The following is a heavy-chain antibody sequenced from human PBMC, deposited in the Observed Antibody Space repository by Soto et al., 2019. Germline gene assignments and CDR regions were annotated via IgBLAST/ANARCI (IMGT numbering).Heavy chain of an antibody. CDR3: ARDRVESGYPEYFQH. V-gene: IGHV3-53*01. CDR1: GFTVSSNY. J-gene: IGHJ1*01. Sequence: EVQLVESGGGLIQPGGSLRLSCAASGFTVSSNYMSWVRQAPGKGLEWVSVIYSGGSTYYADSVKGRLTISRGNSKDSLYLQMNSLRAEDTAVYYCARDRVESGYPEYFQHWGQGTVVTVSS. D-gene: IGHD3-22*01. CDR2: IYSGGST.